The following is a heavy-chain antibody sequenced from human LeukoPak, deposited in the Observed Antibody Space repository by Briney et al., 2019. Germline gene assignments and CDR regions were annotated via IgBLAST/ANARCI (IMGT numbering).Heavy chain of an antibody. CDR3: ARHDFWSGYYQYYFDY. D-gene: IGHD3-3*01. CDR1: GFTFSDYY. V-gene: IGHV3-11*01. J-gene: IGHJ4*02. CDR2: ISSSGSTI. Sequence: GGSLRLSCAASGFTFSDYYMSWIRQAPGKGLEWVSYISSSGSTIYYADSVKGRFTISRDNAKNSLYLRMNSLRAEDTAVYYCARHDFWSGYYQYYFDYWGQGTLVTVSS.